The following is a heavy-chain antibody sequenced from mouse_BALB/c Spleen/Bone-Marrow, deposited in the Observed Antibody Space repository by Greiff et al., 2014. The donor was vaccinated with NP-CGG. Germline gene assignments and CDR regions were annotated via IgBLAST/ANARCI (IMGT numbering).Heavy chain of an antibody. J-gene: IGHJ3*01. D-gene: IGHD2-14*01. Sequence: EVQLQQSGPELVKPGASVKISCKASGYTFTDYNMHWVKQSHGKSLEWIGYIYPYNGGTGYNQKFKSKATLTVDNSSSTAYMEPRSLTSEDSAVYYCARGGDRYDDWFAYWGQGTLVTVSA. CDR1: GYTFTDYN. CDR3: ARGGDRYDDWFAY. V-gene: IGHV1S29*02. CDR2: IYPYNGGT.